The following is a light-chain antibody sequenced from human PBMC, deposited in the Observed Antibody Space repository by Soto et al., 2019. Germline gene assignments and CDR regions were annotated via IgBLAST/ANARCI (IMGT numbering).Light chain of an antibody. CDR3: QQYENLRT. CDR2: DAS. V-gene: IGKV1-33*01. Sequence: DIQMTQSPSSLSASVGDRVTITCQASQIINNYLNWYQQKPGRAPKLLIYDASNLEAGVPSRFSGSGSGTEFTFTISRLQPEDIATYYCQQYENLRTFGQGTRLENK. J-gene: IGKJ5*01. CDR1: QIINNY.